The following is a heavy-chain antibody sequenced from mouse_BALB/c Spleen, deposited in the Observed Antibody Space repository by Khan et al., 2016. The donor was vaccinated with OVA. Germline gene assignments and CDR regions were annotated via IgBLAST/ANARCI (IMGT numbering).Heavy chain of an antibody. CDR1: GYTFTSYT. D-gene: IGHD2-14*01. CDR2: INPSNGYT. Sequence: QVQLKQSGAELARPGASVKMSCKASGYTFTSYTIHWIKKRPGQGLEWIGYINPSNGYTNYNQKFKDKATLTTDKSSTTAYRQLSSLTSDDSAVYNCVRDGADHRNDGWFAYWGQGTLVTVSA. J-gene: IGHJ3*01. CDR3: VRDGADHRNDGWFAY. V-gene: IGHV1-4*01.